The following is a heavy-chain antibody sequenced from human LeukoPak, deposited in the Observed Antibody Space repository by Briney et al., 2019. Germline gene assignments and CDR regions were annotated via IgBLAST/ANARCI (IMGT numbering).Heavy chain of an antibody. CDR2: INPNSGGT. CDR1: GYTFTGYY. J-gene: IGHJ4*02. Sequence: ASVKVSCKASGYTFTGYYMHWVRQAPGQGLEWMGWINPNSGGTNYAQKFQGRVTMTRDTSISTAYMELSRLRSDDTAVYYCARDVTVVVPAAMSPIFGVVTQLDYWGQGTLVTVSS. D-gene: IGHD2-2*01. CDR3: ARDVTVVVPAAMSPIFGVVTQLDY. V-gene: IGHV1-2*02.